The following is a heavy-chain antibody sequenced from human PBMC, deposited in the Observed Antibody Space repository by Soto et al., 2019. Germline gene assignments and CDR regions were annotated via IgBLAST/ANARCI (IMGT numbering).Heavy chain of an antibody. CDR3: ARARGDFTIFGVPANWFDP. V-gene: IGHV4-4*02. J-gene: IGHJ5*02. Sequence: PSETLSLTCAVSGGSISSSNWWSWVRQPPGKGLEWIGEIYHSGSTNYNPSLKSRVTISVDKSKNQFSLKLSSVTAADTAVYYCARARGDFTIFGVPANWFDPWGQGTLVTVSS. CDR1: GGSISSSNW. D-gene: IGHD3-3*01. CDR2: IYHSGST.